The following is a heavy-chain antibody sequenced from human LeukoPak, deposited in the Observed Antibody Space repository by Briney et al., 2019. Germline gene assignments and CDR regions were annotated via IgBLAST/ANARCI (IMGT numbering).Heavy chain of an antibody. CDR2: LSHSESS. J-gene: IGHJ3*02. CDR3: ARARYANAWYAFDI. Sequence: PSETLSLTCTVSGGSVSSYYWSWIRRPPGRGLEWIAYLSHSESSDSNPSLTSRVTTLVDTSKNQFSLKLTSVTAADTAVYYCARARYANAWYAFDIWGHGTMVTVSS. V-gene: IGHV4-59*02. CDR1: GGSVSSYY. D-gene: IGHD2-2*01.